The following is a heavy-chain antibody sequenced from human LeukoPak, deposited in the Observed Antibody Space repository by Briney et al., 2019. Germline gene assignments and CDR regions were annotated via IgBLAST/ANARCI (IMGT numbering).Heavy chain of an antibody. CDR1: GFTFSHYG. V-gene: IGHV3-33*01. D-gene: IGHD6-6*01. Sequence: GRSLRLSCAASGFTFSHYGMHWVRQAPGKGLEWVAIIWYDGSKKYYGDSVKGRFTISRDKSKNTVDLQMDSLRDEDTAVYYCAREGGSISSSLYFDYWGQGTLAIVSS. CDR2: IWYDGSKK. J-gene: IGHJ4*02. CDR3: AREGGSISSSLYFDY.